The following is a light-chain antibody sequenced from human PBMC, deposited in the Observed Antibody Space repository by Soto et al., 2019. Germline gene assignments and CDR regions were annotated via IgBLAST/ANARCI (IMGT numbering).Light chain of an antibody. CDR3: QQFGMSSPQYT. CDR2: GTS. V-gene: IGKV3-20*01. Sequence: EIGLTQSPGTLSLSLGERATLSCRASQSVSSSYLAWYQQQPVQAPRLLIYGTSIRATGIPDRISGSGSGTDFTLTISRLEPEDFAVDYCQQFGMSSPQYTVGQGTKLEMK. CDR1: QSVSSSY. J-gene: IGKJ2*01.